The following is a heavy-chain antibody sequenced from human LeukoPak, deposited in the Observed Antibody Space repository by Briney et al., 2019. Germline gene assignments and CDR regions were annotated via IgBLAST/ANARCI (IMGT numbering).Heavy chain of an antibody. CDR3: AKEGSTMVRGVIIKYYFDY. CDR2: ISGSGGST. CDR1: GFTFSSYA. D-gene: IGHD3-10*01. Sequence: GGSLRLSCAASGFTFSSYAMSWVRQAPGKGLEWVSAISGSGGSTYYADSVKGRSTISRDNSKNTLYLQMNSLRAEDTAVYYCAKEGSTMVRGVIIKYYFDYWGQGTLVTVSS. V-gene: IGHV3-23*01. J-gene: IGHJ4*02.